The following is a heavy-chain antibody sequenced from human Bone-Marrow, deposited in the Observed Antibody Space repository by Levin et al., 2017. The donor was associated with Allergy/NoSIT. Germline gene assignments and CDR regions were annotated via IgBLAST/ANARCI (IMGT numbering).Heavy chain of an antibody. CDR3: ASPKSYADHGQFDY. J-gene: IGHJ4*02. V-gene: IGHV1-69*04. Sequence: KISCKASGGTFSSYAISWVRQAPGQGLEWMGRIIPILGIANYAQKFQGRVTITADKSTSTAYMELSSLRSEDTAVYYCASPKSYADHGQFDYWGQGTLVTVSS. CDR2: IIPILGIA. CDR1: GGTFSSYA. D-gene: IGHD2-2*01.